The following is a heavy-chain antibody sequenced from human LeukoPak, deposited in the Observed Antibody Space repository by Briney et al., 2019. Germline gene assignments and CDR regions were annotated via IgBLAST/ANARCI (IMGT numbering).Heavy chain of an antibody. CDR3: ARDTRYFDWLSAFDY. D-gene: IGHD3-9*01. Sequence: GRSLRLSCAASGFTFSSYAMHWVRQAPGKGLEWVAVISYDGSNKYYADSVKGRFTISRDNSKNTLYLQMNSLRAEDTAVYYCARDTRYFDWLSAFDYWGQGTLVTVSS. CDR2: ISYDGSNK. J-gene: IGHJ4*02. V-gene: IGHV3-30*04. CDR1: GFTFSSYA.